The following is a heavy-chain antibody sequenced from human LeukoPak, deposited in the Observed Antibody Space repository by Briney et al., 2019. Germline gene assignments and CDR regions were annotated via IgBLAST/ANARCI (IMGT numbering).Heavy chain of an antibody. CDR1: GFTFSSYA. V-gene: IGHV3-48*04. J-gene: IGHJ4*02. Sequence: QPGGSLRLSCAASGFTFSSYAMSWVRQAPGKGLEWVSYISSSDSTMYYADSVKGRFTISRDNAKNSLYLQMNSLRAEDTAVYYCAGGSGFRTFFGYWGQGTLVTVSS. CDR2: ISSSDSTM. CDR3: AGGSGFRTFFGY. D-gene: IGHD3-10*01.